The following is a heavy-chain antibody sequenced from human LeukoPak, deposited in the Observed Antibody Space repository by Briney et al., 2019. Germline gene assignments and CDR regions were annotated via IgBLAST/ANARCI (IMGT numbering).Heavy chain of an antibody. CDR1: GCTFSSYA. J-gene: IGHJ4*02. Sequence: SVKVSCKASGCTFSSYAISWVRQAPGQGLEWMGGIIPIFGTANYAQKFQGRVTITADESTSTAYMELSSLRSEDTAVYYCGRGGAARTFDYWGQGTLVTVSS. D-gene: IGHD6-6*01. CDR3: GRGGAARTFDY. CDR2: IIPIFGTA. V-gene: IGHV1-69*13.